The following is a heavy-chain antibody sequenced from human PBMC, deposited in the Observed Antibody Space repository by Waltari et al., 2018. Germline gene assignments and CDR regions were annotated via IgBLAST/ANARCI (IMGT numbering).Heavy chain of an antibody. Sequence: QVQLVQSGAEVKKPGSSVKVSCKASGGTFSSNAISWVRQAPGHGLGWMGGITPMFGAADYAQNFKGRVTITADESTSTAYMELSSLRSEDTAVYYCAMEGKTYYSQQPYYFDYWGQGTLVTVSS. J-gene: IGHJ4*02. CDR1: GGTFSSNA. CDR3: AMEGKTYYSQQPYYFDY. CDR2: ITPMFGAA. D-gene: IGHD3-10*01. V-gene: IGHV1-69*01.